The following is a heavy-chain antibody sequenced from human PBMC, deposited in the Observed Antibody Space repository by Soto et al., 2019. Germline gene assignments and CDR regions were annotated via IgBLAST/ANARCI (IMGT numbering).Heavy chain of an antibody. D-gene: IGHD3-10*01. Sequence: SETLSLTCTVSGGSISSYYWSWIRQPPGKGLEWIGYIYYSGSTNYNPSLKSRVTISVDTSKNQFSLKLSSVTAADTAVYYCARDSGVYGMDVWGQGTTVTVSS. CDR2: IYYSGST. J-gene: IGHJ6*02. CDR3: ARDSGVYGMDV. V-gene: IGHV4-59*01. CDR1: GGSISSYY.